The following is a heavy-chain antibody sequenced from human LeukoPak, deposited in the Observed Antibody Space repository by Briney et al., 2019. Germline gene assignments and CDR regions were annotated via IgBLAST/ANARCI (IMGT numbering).Heavy chain of an antibody. CDR1: GFTFSNYW. V-gene: IGHV3-74*01. Sequence: PGGSLRLSCAASGFTFSNYWMHWVRQAPGKGLVWVSRIESGGSSTSYADSVKGRFTISRDNAKNTLYLQMNSLRAEDTAEYFCTRGGIAVTGTLRYDYWGQGTLVTVSS. CDR3: TRGGIAVTGTLRYDY. D-gene: IGHD6-19*01. J-gene: IGHJ4*02. CDR2: IESGGSST.